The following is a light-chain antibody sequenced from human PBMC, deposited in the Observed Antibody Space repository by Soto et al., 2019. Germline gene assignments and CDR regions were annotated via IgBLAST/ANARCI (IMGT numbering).Light chain of an antibody. CDR2: GAS. CDR3: QQYNNWPFT. CDR1: QSISSS. Sequence: MTQSPSSLSVSVGDRVTITCRASQSISSSLAWYQQKPGQAPRLLIYGASARATGIPARFSGSGSGTEFTLTISSLQSEDFAVYYCQQYNNWPFTFGGGTKVEI. J-gene: IGKJ4*01. V-gene: IGKV3-15*01.